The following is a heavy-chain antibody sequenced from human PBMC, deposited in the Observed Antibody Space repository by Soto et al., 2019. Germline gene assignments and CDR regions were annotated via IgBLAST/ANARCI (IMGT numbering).Heavy chain of an antibody. V-gene: IGHV6-1*01. CDR3: ARVIGGSGSYYYYGMDV. CDR1: GDSVSSNSAA. D-gene: IGHD1-26*01. J-gene: IGHJ6*02. Sequence: KQSQTLSLTCAISGDSVSSNSAAWNWIRQSPSRGLEWLGRTYYRSKWYNDYAVSVKSRITINPDTSKNQFSLQLNSVTPEDTAVYYCARVIGGSGSYYYYGMDVWGQGTTVTVSS. CDR2: TYYRSKWYN.